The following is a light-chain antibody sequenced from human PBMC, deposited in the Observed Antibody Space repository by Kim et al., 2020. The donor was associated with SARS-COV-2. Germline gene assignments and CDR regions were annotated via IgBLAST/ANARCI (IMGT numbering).Light chain of an antibody. CDR1: QSVSSY. V-gene: IGKV3-11*01. Sequence: LSPGERATLSCRASQSVSSYLAWYQQKAGQAPRLLLYDASNRATGIPARFSGSGSGTDFTLTISSLEPEDFAVYYCQQRDTWPLTFGGGTKVDIK. CDR3: QQRDTWPLT. J-gene: IGKJ4*01. CDR2: DAS.